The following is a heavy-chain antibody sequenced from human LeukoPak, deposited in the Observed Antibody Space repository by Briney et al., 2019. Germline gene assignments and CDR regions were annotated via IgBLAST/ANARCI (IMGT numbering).Heavy chain of an antibody. D-gene: IGHD3-22*01. Sequence: GGSLRLSCAASGFTFSSYSMNWVRQAPGKGLEWVSYISSSSSTIYYADSVKGRFTISRDNAKNSLYLQMNSLRAEDTAVYYCARDGYYYDSSGYYFDYWGQGTLVTVSS. J-gene: IGHJ4*02. CDR3: ARDGYYYDSSGYYFDY. CDR2: ISSSSSTI. CDR1: GFTFSSYS. V-gene: IGHV3-48*01.